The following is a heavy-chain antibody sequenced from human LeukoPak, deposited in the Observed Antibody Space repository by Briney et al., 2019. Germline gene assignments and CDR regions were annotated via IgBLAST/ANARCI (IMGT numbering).Heavy chain of an antibody. CDR1: GFTFSSYA. D-gene: IGHD5-12*01. CDR3: ARDGRGFLDY. Sequence: PGRSLRLSCAASGFTFSSYAMHWVRQAPGKGLEWVAVISYDGSNKYYADSVKGRFTISRDNSKNTLYLQMNSLRAEDTAVYYCARDGRGFLDYWGQGTLVTVSS. CDR2: ISYDGSNK. V-gene: IGHV3-30*04. J-gene: IGHJ4*02.